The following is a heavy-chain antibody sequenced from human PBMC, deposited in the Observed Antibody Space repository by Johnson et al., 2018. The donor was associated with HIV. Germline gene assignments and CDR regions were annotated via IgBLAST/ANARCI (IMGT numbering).Heavy chain of an antibody. Sequence: VQLVESGGGLVQPGGSLRLSCAASGFTFSSYSMNWVRQAPGKGLEWVSYISSSSSTIYYADSVKGRFPISRDNAKNSLYLKMTSLGAEDTAVYYCRRGGREGLDDAFEIWGQGTMVTVSS. D-gene: IGHD1-26*01. CDR2: ISSSSSTI. V-gene: IGHV3-48*01. CDR3: RRGGREGLDDAFEI. CDR1: GFTFSSYS. J-gene: IGHJ3*02.